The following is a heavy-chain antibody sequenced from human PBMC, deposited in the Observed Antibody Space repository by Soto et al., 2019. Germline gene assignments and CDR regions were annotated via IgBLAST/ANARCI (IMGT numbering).Heavy chain of an antibody. D-gene: IGHD3-16*01. J-gene: IGHJ6*02. CDR3: ATSRGFYEAMEV. CDR1: GGSCRTYA. CDR2: IMAVFGSA. Sequence: QVQLGQSGAEVKKPGSSVKVSCKSSGGSCRTYAISWVRQAPGQGLEWMVSIMAVFGSATYALRFQGRVIITADEYTTTSYLELSVLQPGDAAVYFWATSRGFYEAMEVWGQGTTVPVSS. V-gene: IGHV1-69*01.